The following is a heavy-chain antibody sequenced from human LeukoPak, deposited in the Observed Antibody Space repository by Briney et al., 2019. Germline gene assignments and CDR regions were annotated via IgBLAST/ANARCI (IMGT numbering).Heavy chain of an antibody. J-gene: IGHJ5*02. CDR1: GGSISSYY. D-gene: IGHD3-22*01. V-gene: IGHV4-4*07. Sequence: SETLSLTCTVSGGSISSYYWSWIRQPAGKGLEWIGRIYTSGSTNYNPSLKSRVTVSVDTSKNQFSLKLSSVTAADTAVYYCARDWYGYYDSSGYYSNWFDPWGQGTLVTVSS. CDR2: IYTSGST. CDR3: ARDWYGYYDSSGYYSNWFDP.